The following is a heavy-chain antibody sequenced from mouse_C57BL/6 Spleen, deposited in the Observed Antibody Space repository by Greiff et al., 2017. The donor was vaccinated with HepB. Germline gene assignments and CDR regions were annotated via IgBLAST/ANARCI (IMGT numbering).Heavy chain of an antibody. D-gene: IGHD2-5*01. CDR2: IDPSDSYT. CDR3: ARAGSNYDY. Sequence: VQLQQSGAELVMPGASVKLSCKASGSTFTSYWMHWVKQRPGQGLEWIGEIDPSDSYTNYNQKFKGKSTLTVDKYSSTAYIQLSSLTAEDSAVYYCARAGSNYDYWGQGTTLTVSS. J-gene: IGHJ2*01. CDR1: GSTFTSYW. V-gene: IGHV1-69*01.